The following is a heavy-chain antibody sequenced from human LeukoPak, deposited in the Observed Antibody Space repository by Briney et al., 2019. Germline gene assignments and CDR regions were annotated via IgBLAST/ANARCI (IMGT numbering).Heavy chain of an antibody. V-gene: IGHV3-53*01. Sequence: PGGSLRLSCAASGFTVNDNYMSWVRQAPGKGLEWVSVMYSGGDTYYADSVEGRFTFSRDISKNTLYLQMNGLRTEDTAMYYCARDAPQVPAAGVLASWGQGTLVTVSS. CDR1: GFTVNDNY. CDR2: MYSGGDT. D-gene: IGHD6-13*01. J-gene: IGHJ5*02. CDR3: ARDAPQVPAAGVLAS.